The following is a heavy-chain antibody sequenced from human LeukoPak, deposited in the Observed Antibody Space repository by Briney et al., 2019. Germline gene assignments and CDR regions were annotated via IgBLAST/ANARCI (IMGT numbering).Heavy chain of an antibody. CDR1: GFTFSTYW. CDR3: ARATCIYSSGWYYSFDY. CDR2: INVDGSGA. Sequence: PGGSLRLSCAASGFTFSTYWMHWVRQAPGKGLVWVSHINVDGSGATYADSVKGRFTISRDNAKNTLYLHMNSLRAEDTAVYYCARATCIYSSGWYYSFDYWGQGTLVTVSS. V-gene: IGHV3-74*01. D-gene: IGHD6-19*01. J-gene: IGHJ4*02.